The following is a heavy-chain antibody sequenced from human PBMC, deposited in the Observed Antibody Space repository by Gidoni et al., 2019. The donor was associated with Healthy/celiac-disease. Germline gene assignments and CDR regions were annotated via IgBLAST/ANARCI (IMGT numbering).Heavy chain of an antibody. CDR1: GYTFTSYY. V-gene: IGHV1-46*01. D-gene: IGHD3-10*01. Sequence: QVQLVQSGAEVKKPGASVKVSCKASGYTFTSYYMHWVRQAPGQGLEWMGIINPSGGSTSYAQKFQGRVTMTRDTSTSTVYMELSSLRSEDTAVYYCAREAYYYGSGSFLLSGMDVWGQGTTVTVSS. CDR2: INPSGGST. J-gene: IGHJ6*02. CDR3: AREAYYYGSGSFLLSGMDV.